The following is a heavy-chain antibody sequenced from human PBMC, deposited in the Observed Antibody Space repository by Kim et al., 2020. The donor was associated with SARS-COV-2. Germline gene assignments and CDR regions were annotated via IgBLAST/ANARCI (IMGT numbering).Heavy chain of an antibody. J-gene: IGHJ6*02. Sequence: GGSLRLSCSASGFTFSSYAMHWVRQAPGKGLEYVSAISSNGGSTYYADSVKGRFTISRDNSKNTLYLQMSSLRAEDTAVYYCVKQRIAVAGGPSYYGMDVWGQGTTVTVSS. CDR1: GFTFSSYA. CDR3: VKQRIAVAGGPSYYGMDV. V-gene: IGHV3-64D*09. CDR2: ISSNGGST. D-gene: IGHD6-19*01.